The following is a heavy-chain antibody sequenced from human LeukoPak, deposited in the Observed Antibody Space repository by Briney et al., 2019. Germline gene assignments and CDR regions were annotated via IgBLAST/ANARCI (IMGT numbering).Heavy chain of an antibody. V-gene: IGHV4-59*08. CDR1: GGSINSYY. D-gene: IGHD3-10*01. J-gene: IGHJ6*02. CDR2: IYYSGSP. CDR3: ARLSKFGSGTYYPDV. Sequence: SETLFLTCTVSGGSINSYYWTWIRQPPGKGLEWIGYIYYSGSPNYNPSLKSRVTISGDTSKNQFSLRLSSVTAADTAVYYCARLSKFGSGTYYPDVWGQGTTVTVSS.